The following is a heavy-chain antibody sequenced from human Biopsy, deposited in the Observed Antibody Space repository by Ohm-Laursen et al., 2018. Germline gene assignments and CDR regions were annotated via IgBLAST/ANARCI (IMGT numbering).Heavy chain of an antibody. CDR1: GFSVSDHS. CDR2: IQRGGST. D-gene: IGHD3-3*01. J-gene: IGHJ5*02. Sequence: GSLRLSCTASGFSVSDHSMTWVRQAPGKGLEWVSLIQRGGSTFYGDSVKGRFTISRDNSKNTLYLQINNLKAEDTALYHCARVQKSILWNWFDPWAREPWSSSPQ. CDR3: ARVQKSILWNWFDP. V-gene: IGHV3-66*01.